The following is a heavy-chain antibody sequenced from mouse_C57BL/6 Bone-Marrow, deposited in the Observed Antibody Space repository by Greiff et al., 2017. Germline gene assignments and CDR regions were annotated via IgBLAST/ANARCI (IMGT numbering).Heavy chain of an antibody. V-gene: IGHV10-1*01. CDR2: IRSKSNNYAT. D-gene: IGHD2-13*01. CDR1: GFSFNTYA. Sequence: EVKLVESGGGLVQPKGSLKLSCAASGFSFNTYAMNWVRQAPGKGLEWVARIRSKSNNYATYYADSVKDRFTITRDDSESMLYLQMNNLKTEDTAMYYCGRHDWAMDYWGQGTSVTVSS. CDR3: GRHDWAMDY. J-gene: IGHJ4*01.